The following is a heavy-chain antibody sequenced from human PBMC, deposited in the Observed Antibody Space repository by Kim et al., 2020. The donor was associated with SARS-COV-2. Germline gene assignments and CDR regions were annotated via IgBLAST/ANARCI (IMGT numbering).Heavy chain of an antibody. CDR3: PRVFSVFYKVIDV. J-gene: IGHJ6*01. CDR2: IRYSGTT. CDR1: GGPITTSSAY. Sequence: SETLSLTCTVSGGPITTSSAYWGWIRQPPGKGLEWIGHIRYSGTTYYNSSLQSRVAITVDTSKKQFSLMMSSLIAAATANYYCPRVFSVFYKVIDVLG. V-gene: IGHV4-39*01. D-gene: IGHD3-9*01.